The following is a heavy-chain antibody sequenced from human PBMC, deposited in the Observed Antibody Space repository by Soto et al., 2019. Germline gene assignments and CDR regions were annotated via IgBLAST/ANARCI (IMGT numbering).Heavy chain of an antibody. Sequence: SVKVSCKASGGPYSKYSISWVRQAPGQGLEWMGRIIPIFDITNYAQKFQGRATITADKSTSTVYMDLSSLRSEDTAVYYCARSLLGDYYDSDGLDNWGQGALVTVSS. CDR1: GGPYSKYS. J-gene: IGHJ4*02. D-gene: IGHD3-22*01. CDR3: ARSLLGDYYDSDGLDN. CDR2: IIPIFDIT. V-gene: IGHV1-69*02.